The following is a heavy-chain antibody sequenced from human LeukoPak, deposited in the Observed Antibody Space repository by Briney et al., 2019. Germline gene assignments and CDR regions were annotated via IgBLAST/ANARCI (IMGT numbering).Heavy chain of an antibody. CDR2: ISAYNGNT. CDR1: GYTFTSYG. D-gene: IGHD2-21*02. Sequence: SVKVSCKASGYTFTSYGISWVRQAPGQGLEWMGWISAYNGNTNYAQKLQGRVTMTTDTSTSTAYMELRSLRSDDTAVYYCARDDIVVVTAIPSYFDYWGQGTLVTVSS. V-gene: IGHV1-18*01. J-gene: IGHJ4*02. CDR3: ARDDIVVVTAIPSYFDY.